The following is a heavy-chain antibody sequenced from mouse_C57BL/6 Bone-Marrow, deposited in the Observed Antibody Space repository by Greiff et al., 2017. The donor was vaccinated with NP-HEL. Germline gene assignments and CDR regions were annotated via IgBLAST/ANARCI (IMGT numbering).Heavy chain of an antibody. D-gene: IGHD3-1*01. CDR2: ISNGGGST. CDR3: ARPSSD. J-gene: IGHJ4*01. Sequence: EVKLMESGGGLVQPGGSLKLSCAASGFTFSDYYMYWVRQTPEKRLEWVAYISNGGGSTYYPDTVKGRFTISRDNAKNTLYLQMSRLKSEDTAMYYCARPSSDWGQGTSVTVSS. V-gene: IGHV5-12*01. CDR1: GFTFSDYY.